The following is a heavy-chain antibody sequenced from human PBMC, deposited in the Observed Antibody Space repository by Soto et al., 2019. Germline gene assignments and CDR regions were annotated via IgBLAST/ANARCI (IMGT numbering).Heavy chain of an antibody. CDR3: ARGACGLYRSFDY. V-gene: IGHV4-4*02. CDR2: IYHSGNT. Sequence: PSETLSLTCAVSGDSISSDNWWTWVRQPPRKGLEWIGEIYHSGNTNYNPSLKSRVTISLDKSKNHFYLKLRSVTAADTAVYYCARGACGLYRSFDYWGQGTLVTVSS. J-gene: IGHJ4*02. D-gene: IGHD2-21*01. CDR1: GDSISSDNW.